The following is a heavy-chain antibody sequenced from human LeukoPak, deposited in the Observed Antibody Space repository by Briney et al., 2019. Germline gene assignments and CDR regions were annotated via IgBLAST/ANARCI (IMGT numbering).Heavy chain of an antibody. Sequence: ASVKVSCKASGYTFTSYGISWVRQAPGQGLEWMGWISAYNGNTNYAQKLQGRVTMTTDTSTSTAYMELRSLRSDDTAVYYCARYSSWGYVYYCYMDVWGKGTTVTVSS. D-gene: IGHD5-12*01. CDR1: GYTFTSYG. V-gene: IGHV1-18*01. CDR3: ARYSSWGYVYYCYMDV. J-gene: IGHJ6*03. CDR2: ISAYNGNT.